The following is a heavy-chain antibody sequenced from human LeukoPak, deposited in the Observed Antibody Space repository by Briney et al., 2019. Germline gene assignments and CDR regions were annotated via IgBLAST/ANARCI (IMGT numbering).Heavy chain of an antibody. CDR1: GGSLSGYY. D-gene: IGHD1-26*01. Sequence: PSETLSLTCAVYGGSLSGYYWSWIRQPPGKGLEWIGEINHSGSTNYNPSLKSRVTILVDTSKNQFSLKLSSVTAADTAVYYCATSRWGRFGYWGQGTLVTVSS. CDR2: INHSGST. CDR3: ATSRWGRFGY. V-gene: IGHV4-34*01. J-gene: IGHJ4*02.